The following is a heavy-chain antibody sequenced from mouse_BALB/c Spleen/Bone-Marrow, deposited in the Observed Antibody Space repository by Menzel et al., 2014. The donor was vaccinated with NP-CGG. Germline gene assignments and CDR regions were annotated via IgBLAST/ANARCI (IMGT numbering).Heavy chain of an antibody. J-gene: IGHJ4*01. CDR1: GFTFSSYA. D-gene: IGHD3-2*02. V-gene: IGHV5-9-4*01. CDR2: ISSGGSYT. CDR3: ARSPQRDYAMDY. Sequence: EVKVVDSGGGLVKPGGSLKLSCAASGFTFSSYAMSWVRQSPEKRLEWVAEISSGGSYTYYPDTVTGQFTISRDNAKNTLYLEMSSLRSEDTAMYYCARSPQRDYAMDYWGQGTSVTVSS.